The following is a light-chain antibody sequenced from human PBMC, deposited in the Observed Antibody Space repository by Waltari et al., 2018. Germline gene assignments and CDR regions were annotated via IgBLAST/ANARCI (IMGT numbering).Light chain of an antibody. J-gene: IGKJ3*01. V-gene: IGKV3-11*01. CDR3: YQHSSGYT. Sequence: VILTQSPATLSLSPGERATLSCRASQSVSSYLAWYQQKPGQAPRLLIYGASSRATGISDRFSGSGSGTDFTLTISSLEPEDVGVYHCYQHSSGYTFGPGTKLDIK. CDR1: QSVSSY. CDR2: GAS.